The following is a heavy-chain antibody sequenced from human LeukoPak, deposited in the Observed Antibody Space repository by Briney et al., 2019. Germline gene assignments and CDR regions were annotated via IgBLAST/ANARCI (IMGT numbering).Heavy chain of an antibody. CDR1: GFSFSDNY. J-gene: IGHJ4*02. Sequence: GGSLRLSCAASGFSFSDNYMTWVRQAPGKGLEWVSAISGSGDSTYYADSVRGRFTISRDNSKNTLYLQMNSLRAEDTAVYYCAREDTVVTPGYWGQGTLVTVSS. V-gene: IGHV3-23*01. CDR3: AREDTVVTPGY. CDR2: ISGSGDST. D-gene: IGHD4-23*01.